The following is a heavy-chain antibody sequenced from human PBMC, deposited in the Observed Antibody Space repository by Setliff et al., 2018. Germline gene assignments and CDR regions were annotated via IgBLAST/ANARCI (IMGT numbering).Heavy chain of an antibody. CDR1: GYRFTTYW. D-gene: IGHD6-25*01. CDR3: ARLGAPASHDAFDT. V-gene: IGHV5-51*01. J-gene: IGHJ3*02. Sequence: GESLKISCKGSGYRFTTYWIGWVRQMPGKGLEWMGIVFSGDSDTRYSPSFQGQVTMSADKSINTAYLQWSSLKASDTAMYYCARLGAPASHDAFDTWGQGTMVTVSS. CDR2: VFSGDSDT.